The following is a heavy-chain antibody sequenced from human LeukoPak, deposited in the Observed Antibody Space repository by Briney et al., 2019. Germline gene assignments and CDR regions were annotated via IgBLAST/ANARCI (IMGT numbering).Heavy chain of an antibody. CDR2: IYYSGST. D-gene: IGHD3-16*01. CDR3: TRGGTVGSPSNWFDP. Sequence: KPSETLSLTCTVSGGSISSHYWNWIRQPPGKGLEWIGDIYYSGSTNYKPSLKSRVTISVDTSKNQFSLKLNSVTAADSAVYYCTRGGTVGSPSNWFDPWGQGTLVTVSS. V-gene: IGHV4-59*11. J-gene: IGHJ5*02. CDR1: GGSISSHY.